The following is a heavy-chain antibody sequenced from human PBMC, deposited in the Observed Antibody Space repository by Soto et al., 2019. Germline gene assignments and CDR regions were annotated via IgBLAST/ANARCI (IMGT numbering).Heavy chain of an antibody. V-gene: IGHV4-39*01. Sequence: SETLSLTCTVSGGSISSSSYYWGWIRQPPGKGLEWIGSIYYSGSTYYNPSLKSRVTISVDTSKNQFSLKLSSVTAADTAVYYCARHGDQSTGAARYYWGQGTLVTVSS. D-gene: IGHD6-6*01. J-gene: IGHJ4*02. CDR2: IYYSGST. CDR3: ARHGDQSTGAARYY. CDR1: GGSISSSSYY.